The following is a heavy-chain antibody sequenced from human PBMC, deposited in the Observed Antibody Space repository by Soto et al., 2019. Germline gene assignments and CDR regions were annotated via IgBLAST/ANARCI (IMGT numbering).Heavy chain of an antibody. CDR3: ARYMGYYYDSSGYYYAGWFDP. CDR1: GGSIRSYY. V-gene: IGHV4-4*07. J-gene: IGHJ5*02. D-gene: IGHD3-22*01. CDR2: IYTSGST. Sequence: SETLSLTCTVSGGSIRSYYWSWIRQPAGKGLEWIGRIYTSGSTNYNPSLKSRVTMSVDTSKNQFSLKLSSVTAADTAVYHCARYMGYYYDSSGYYYAGWFDPRGQATLVT.